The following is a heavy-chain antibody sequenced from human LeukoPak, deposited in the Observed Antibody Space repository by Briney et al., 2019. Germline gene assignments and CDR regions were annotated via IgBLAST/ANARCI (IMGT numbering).Heavy chain of an antibody. V-gene: IGHV4-30-4*08. Sequence: PSETLSLTCTVSGGSISSGDYYWSWIRQPPGKGLEWIGYIYCSGSTYYNPSLKSRVTISVDTSKNQFSLKLSSVTAADTAVYYCARKPTAQTFDYWGQGTLVTVSS. CDR2: IYCSGST. J-gene: IGHJ4*02. CDR1: GGSISSGDYY. D-gene: IGHD1-14*01. CDR3: ARKPTAQTFDY.